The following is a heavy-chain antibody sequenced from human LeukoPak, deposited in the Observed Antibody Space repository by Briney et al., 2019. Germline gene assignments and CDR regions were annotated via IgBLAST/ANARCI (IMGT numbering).Heavy chain of an antibody. Sequence: GGSLRLSCAASGFTFSSYWMHWVRQVPGKGLVWLSRIDSVGSSTSYADSVKGRFTISRDNAKNTLYLQLNSLRAEDTGVYYCARAEYSSSWIFDYWGQGTLVTVSS. CDR1: GFTFSSYW. CDR3: ARAEYSSSWIFDY. J-gene: IGHJ4*02. D-gene: IGHD6-13*01. CDR2: IDSVGSST. V-gene: IGHV3-74*01.